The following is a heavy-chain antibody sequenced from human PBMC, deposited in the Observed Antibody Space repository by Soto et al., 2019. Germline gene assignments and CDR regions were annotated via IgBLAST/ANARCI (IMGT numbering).Heavy chain of an antibody. CDR2: IKSKTDGGTT. Sequence: PGGSLRLSCAASGFTFSNAWMNWVRQAPGKGLEWVGRIKSKTDGGTTDYAAPVKGRFTISRDDSKNTLYLQMNSLKTEDTAVYYCARVTGAALNWFDPWGQGTLVTVSS. CDR1: GFTFSNAW. CDR3: ARVTGAALNWFDP. V-gene: IGHV3-15*07. D-gene: IGHD6-13*01. J-gene: IGHJ5*02.